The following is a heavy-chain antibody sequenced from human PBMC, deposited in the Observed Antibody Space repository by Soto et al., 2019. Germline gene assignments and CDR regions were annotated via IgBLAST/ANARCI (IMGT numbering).Heavy chain of an antibody. D-gene: IGHD6-13*01. V-gene: IGHV1-69*04. CDR2: IIPILGIA. CDR1: GGTFSSYT. Sequence: ASVKVSCKASGGTFSSYTISWVRQAPGQGLEWMGRIIPILGIANYTQKFQGRVTITADKSTSTAYMELSSLRSEDTAVYYCARDGVGSSIDYWGKGTLVTVSS. CDR3: ARDGVGSSIDY. J-gene: IGHJ4*02.